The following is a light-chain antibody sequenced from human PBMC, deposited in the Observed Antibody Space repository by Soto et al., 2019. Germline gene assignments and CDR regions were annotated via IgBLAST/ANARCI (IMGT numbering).Light chain of an antibody. CDR1: QSITGY. V-gene: IGKV1-5*01. CDR2: DAS. CDR3: QQYNTYPWT. Sequence: DIQMTQSPSSLSASVGDRVTITCRASQSITGYLNWYQQKPGKVPKLLIYDASSLQSGVPSRFSGSGSGTEFTLTISSLQPDDFASYYCQQYNTYPWTFGQGTKVDIK. J-gene: IGKJ1*01.